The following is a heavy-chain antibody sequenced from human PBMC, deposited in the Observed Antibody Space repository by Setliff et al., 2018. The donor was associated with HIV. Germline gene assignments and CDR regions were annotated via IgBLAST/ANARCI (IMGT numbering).Heavy chain of an antibody. CDR1: GGSISSGGYY. CDR3: ARLRYYDSSGYLDY. CDR2: IYYSGST. Sequence: KASETLSLTCTVSGGSISSGGYYWSWIRQHPGKGLEWIGYIYYSGSTYYNPSLKSLVTISVDTSKNQFSLKLSSVTAADTAVYYCARLRYYDSSGYLDYWGQGTLVTVSS. V-gene: IGHV4-31*01. J-gene: IGHJ4*02. D-gene: IGHD3-22*01.